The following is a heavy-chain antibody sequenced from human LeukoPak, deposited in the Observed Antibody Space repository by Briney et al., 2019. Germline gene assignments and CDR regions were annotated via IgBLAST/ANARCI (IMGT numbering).Heavy chain of an antibody. V-gene: IGHV3-21*01. D-gene: IGHD3-9*01. Sequence: GGSLRLSCAASGFTFSSYSMNWVRQAPGKGLEWVTSISSSSSYIYYADSVKGRFTISRDNAKNSLYLQMNSLRAEDTAVYYCARDLLSDILTDWQSDYWGQRTLVTVSS. J-gene: IGHJ4*02. CDR2: ISSSSSYI. CDR1: GFTFSSYS. CDR3: ARDLLSDILTDWQSDY.